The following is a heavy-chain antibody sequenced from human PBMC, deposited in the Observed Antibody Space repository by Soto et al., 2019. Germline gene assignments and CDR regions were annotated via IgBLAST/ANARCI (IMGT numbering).Heavy chain of an antibody. CDR2: MSHSGVT. J-gene: IGHJ3*02. D-gene: IGHD1-1*01. CDR1: GGFVTSGSYY. V-gene: IGHV4-34*01. CDR3: ARVERGTATTVVDAFDI. Sequence: QVQLQQWGAGLLKPSETLSLTCAVYGGFVTSGSYYWSWIRQPPGKGLEWIGEMSHSGVTHFNPSLKSRVTISVDTSKNQFTLKMSSVTAADPALYYCARVERGTATTVVDAFDIWGPGTMVTVSS.